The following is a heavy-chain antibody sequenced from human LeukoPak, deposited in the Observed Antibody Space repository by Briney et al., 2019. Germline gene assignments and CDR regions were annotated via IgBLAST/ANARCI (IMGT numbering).Heavy chain of an antibody. V-gene: IGHV4-59*12. CDR2: IYYSGST. CDR3: ARVFWSGYYLQDY. D-gene: IGHD3-3*01. J-gene: IGHJ4*02. Sequence: SETLSLTCTVSGGSISSYYWSWIRQPPGKGLEWIGYIYYSGSTNYNPSLKSRVTISVDTSKNQFSLKLSSVTAADTAVYYCARVFWSGYYLQDYWGQGTLVTVSS. CDR1: GGSISSYY.